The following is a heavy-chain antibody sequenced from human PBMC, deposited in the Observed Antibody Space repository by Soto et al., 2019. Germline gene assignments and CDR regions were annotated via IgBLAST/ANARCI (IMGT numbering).Heavy chain of an antibody. CDR3: ARGERFLEWLLYSHYYSGMDV. J-gene: IGHJ6*01. D-gene: IGHD3-3*01. Sequence: ASVKVSCKASGYTFTSYDINWVRQATGQGLEWMGWMNPNSGNTGYAQKFQGRVTMTRNTSISTAYMELSSLRSEDTAVYYCARGERFLEWLLYSHYYSGMDVWGQGT. V-gene: IGHV1-8*01. CDR2: MNPNSGNT. CDR1: GYTFTSYD.